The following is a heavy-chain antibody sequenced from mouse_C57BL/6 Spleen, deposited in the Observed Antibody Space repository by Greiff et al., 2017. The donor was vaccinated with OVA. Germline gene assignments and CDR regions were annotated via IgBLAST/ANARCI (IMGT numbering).Heavy chain of an antibody. CDR3: ARNGLSQYFDV. CDR2: ISPSNGGI. D-gene: IGHD3-1*01. J-gene: IGHJ2*01. V-gene: IGHV1-53*01. CDR1: GYTFTSYW. Sequence: QVQLQQPGTELVKPGASVKLSCTASGYTFTSYWMHWVRQRPGQGLEWVGNISPSNGGINYNEKLKSKATLTVENSSSTASMQLSSLTSEDSAVYYCARNGLSQYFDVWGKGTTLTVSS.